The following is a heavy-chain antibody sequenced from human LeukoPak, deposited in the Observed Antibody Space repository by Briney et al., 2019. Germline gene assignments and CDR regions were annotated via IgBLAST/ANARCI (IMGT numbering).Heavy chain of an antibody. CDR2: FYYSGST. CDR3: ARGGDSRGFLY. V-gene: IGHV4-59*01. D-gene: IGHD5-18*01. J-gene: IGHJ4*02. CDR1: GGSISSYY. Sequence: SETLALTCTVSGGSISSYYWSWVSQPPGKRLEWIGCFYYSGSTNYNPSLKSRVTISADTSKNQFSLKLNSVTAADTAVYFCARGGDSRGFLYWGQGTMVSVSS.